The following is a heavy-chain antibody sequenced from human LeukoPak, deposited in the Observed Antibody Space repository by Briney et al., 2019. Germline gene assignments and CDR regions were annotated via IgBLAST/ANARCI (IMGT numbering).Heavy chain of an antibody. V-gene: IGHV3-23*01. J-gene: IGHJ6*02. Sequence: GGSLRLSCAASGFTFSSYAMSWVRQAPGKGLEWVSAISGSGGSTYYADSVKGRFTISRDNAKNSLYLQMNSLRAEDTAVYYCARRHIVVVPAAIRSYYYYYGMDVWGQGTTVTVSS. D-gene: IGHD2-2*01. CDR1: GFTFSSYA. CDR2: ISGSGGST. CDR3: ARRHIVVVPAAIRSYYYYYGMDV.